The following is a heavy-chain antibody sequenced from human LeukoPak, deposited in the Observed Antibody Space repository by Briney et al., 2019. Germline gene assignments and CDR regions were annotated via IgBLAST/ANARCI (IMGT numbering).Heavy chain of an antibody. V-gene: IGHV4-31*03. Sequence: PSETLSLTCTVSGGSISSNGYYWGWIRQHPVKGLEWIGYIYYSGSTYYNPSLKSRVTISLDTSKNQFSLKLSSVTAADTAVYYCARSHYDLLTGFHYYFAMDVWGQGTTVTVSS. D-gene: IGHD3-9*01. CDR2: IYYSGST. CDR1: GGSISSNGYY. CDR3: ARSHYDLLTGFHYYFAMDV. J-gene: IGHJ6*02.